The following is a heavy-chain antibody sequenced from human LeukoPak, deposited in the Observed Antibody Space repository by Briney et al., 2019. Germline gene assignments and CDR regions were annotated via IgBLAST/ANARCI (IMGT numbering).Heavy chain of an antibody. J-gene: IGHJ4*02. Sequence: DPSATLSLTCTVSGGSISSYYWSWIRQPPGKGLEWIGYIYYSGSTNYNPSLKSRVTISVDTSKNQFSLKLSSVTAADTAVYYCARVRGSSWSYYFDYWGQGTLVTVSS. CDR2: IYYSGST. CDR3: ARVRGSSWSYYFDY. V-gene: IGHV4-59*01. D-gene: IGHD6-13*01. CDR1: GGSISSYY.